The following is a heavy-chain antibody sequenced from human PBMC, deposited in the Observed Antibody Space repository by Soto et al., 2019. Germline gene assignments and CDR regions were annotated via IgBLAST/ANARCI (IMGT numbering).Heavy chain of an antibody. CDR3: ARFNAHCSGGTCYSDY. J-gene: IGHJ4*02. CDR1: GYTFSSYG. CDR2: TNTYTGDT. Sequence: QVYLVQSGAEVKKPGASVKLSCKATGYTFSSYGISWVRQAPGQGLEWMGWTNTYTGDTIYAQKFQGRVSMTTDVLTTTSYMELRSLKSDDTAVYFCARFNAHCSGGTCYSDYWGQGTLVTVS. V-gene: IGHV1-18*01. D-gene: IGHD2-15*01.